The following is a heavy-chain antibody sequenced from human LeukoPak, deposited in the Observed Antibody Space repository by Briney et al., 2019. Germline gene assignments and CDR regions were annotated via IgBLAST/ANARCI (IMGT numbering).Heavy chain of an antibody. J-gene: IGHJ6*02. D-gene: IGHD2-2*01. Sequence: GASVKVSCEASGYTFTSYGISWVRQAPGQGLEWMGWISAYNGNTNYAQKLQGRVTMTTDTSTSTAYMELRSLRSDDTAVYYCARGDYCSSTSCYYYYYYGMDVWGQGTTVTVSS. CDR3: ARGDYCSSTSCYYYYYYGMDV. CDR2: ISAYNGNT. CDR1: GYTFTSYG. V-gene: IGHV1-18*01.